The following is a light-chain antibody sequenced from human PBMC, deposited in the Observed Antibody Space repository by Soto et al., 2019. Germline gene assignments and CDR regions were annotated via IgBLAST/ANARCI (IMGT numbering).Light chain of an antibody. Sequence: EVVLTQSPATLSLSPGEGASLSCRASQTVTNLAWYQHKPGQAPRLLIYHASTRATGIPARFSGSGSGTDFPLSLSSLEPEDFAVYYCQQYSSWLRSFGGGTKVEIK. CDR1: QTVTN. J-gene: IGKJ4*01. V-gene: IGKV3-11*01. CDR2: HAS. CDR3: QQYSSWLRS.